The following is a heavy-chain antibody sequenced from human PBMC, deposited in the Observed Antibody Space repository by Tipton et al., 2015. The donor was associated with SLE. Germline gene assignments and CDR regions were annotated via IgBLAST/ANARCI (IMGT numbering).Heavy chain of an antibody. J-gene: IGHJ4*02. D-gene: IGHD1-26*01. Sequence: SLRLSCAASGFTFSSYEMNWVRQAPGKGLEWVSYISSSGSTIYYADSVKGRFTISRDNSKSTLYLQMNSLRPEDTAVYYCAKAGPKGSYLIDSWGQGTLVTVSS. CDR1: GFTFSSYE. CDR2: ISSSGSTI. CDR3: AKAGPKGSYLIDS. V-gene: IGHV3-48*03.